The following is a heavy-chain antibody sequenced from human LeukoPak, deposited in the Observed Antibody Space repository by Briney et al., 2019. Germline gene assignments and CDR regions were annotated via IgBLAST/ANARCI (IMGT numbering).Heavy chain of an antibody. J-gene: IGHJ6*02. CDR2: ISYDGSNK. D-gene: IGHD6-19*01. CDR1: GFTFSIYG. V-gene: IGHV3-30*19. Sequence: GGSLRLSCVASGFTFSIYGMHWVRQAPGKGLEWVAVISYDGSNKYYADSVKGRFTISRDNSKNTLYLQMNSLRAEDTAVYYCARDGSGSGWYGPPMDVWGQGTTVTVSS. CDR3: ARDGSGSGWYGPPMDV.